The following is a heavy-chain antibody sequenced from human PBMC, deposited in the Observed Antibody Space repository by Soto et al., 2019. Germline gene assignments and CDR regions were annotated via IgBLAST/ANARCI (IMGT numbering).Heavy chain of an antibody. CDR2: ITASGDKL. CDR1: GFSLSSYA. V-gene: IGHV3-23*01. CDR3: ARDCGSSSCSVSAY. D-gene: IGHD2-2*01. Sequence: WGSRRLSGAASGFSLSSYAMTWVRQGPGKGLEWVSGITASGDKLYYADSVKGRFTVSRDNSKNTFYLQMHSLRADDTAVYYCARDCGSSSCSVSAYWGKGKLVTVSA. J-gene: IGHJ4*02.